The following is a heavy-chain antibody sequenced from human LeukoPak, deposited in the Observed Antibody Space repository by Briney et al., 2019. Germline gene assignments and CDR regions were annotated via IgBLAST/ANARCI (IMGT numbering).Heavy chain of an antibody. V-gene: IGHV1-2*02. J-gene: IGHJ4*02. CDR2: IHPNGGGT. D-gene: IGHD2-2*01. Sequence: ASVKVSCKASGYTFTDSYIHWVRQAPGQGLEWMGLIHPNGGGTNYPQAFQGRVTMTRDTSINTAYMELSGLRSDDTAFYYCARDVCSTTSCYLGSWGQGTLVTVSS. CDR1: GYTFTDSY. CDR3: ARDVCSTTSCYLGS.